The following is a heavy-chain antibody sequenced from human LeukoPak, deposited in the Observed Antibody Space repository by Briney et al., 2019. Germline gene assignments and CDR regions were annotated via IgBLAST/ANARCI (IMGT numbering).Heavy chain of an antibody. J-gene: IGHJ4*02. D-gene: IGHD3-22*01. CDR1: GLTFSRYA. CDR2: ISSSGANT. V-gene: IGHV3-23*01. CDR3: AKPPYFDNRGYKYYFDY. Sequence: GGSLRLSCAASGLTFSRYAMNWVRQAPGKGLERVSSISSSGANTYYTDSVKGRFTISRDNSKNTLYLQMNSLRAEDTAVYYCAKPPYFDNRGYKYYFDYWGQGTLVTVSS.